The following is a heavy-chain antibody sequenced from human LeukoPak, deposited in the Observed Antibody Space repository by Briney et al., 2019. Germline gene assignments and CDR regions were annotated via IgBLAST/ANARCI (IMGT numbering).Heavy chain of an antibody. CDR3: ATTTIGSSSSYYFDY. CDR2: VYYSGSA. D-gene: IGHD6-6*01. Sequence: SETLSLTCTISDGSISTYYRSWIRQPPGKGLEWIGYVYYSGSADYNPSLRSRVTLPVDTSKNQFSLTLTSVTAADTAMYYCATTTIGSSSSYYFDYWGRGTLVTVSS. J-gene: IGHJ4*02. V-gene: IGHV4-59*03. CDR1: DGSISTYY.